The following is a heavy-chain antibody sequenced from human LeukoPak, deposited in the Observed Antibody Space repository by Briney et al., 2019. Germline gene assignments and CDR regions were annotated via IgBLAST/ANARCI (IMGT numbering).Heavy chain of an antibody. V-gene: IGHV1-69*04. CDR3: ARDSVWDAFDI. D-gene: IGHD2-8*01. CDR2: IIPILGIA. J-gene: IGHJ3*02. Sequence: SVKVSCKASGYTFTSYAMNWVRQAPGQGLEWMGRIIPILGIANYAQKFQGRVTITADKSTSTAYMELSSLRSEDTAVYYCARDSVWDAFDIWGQGTMVTVSS. CDR1: GYTFTSYA.